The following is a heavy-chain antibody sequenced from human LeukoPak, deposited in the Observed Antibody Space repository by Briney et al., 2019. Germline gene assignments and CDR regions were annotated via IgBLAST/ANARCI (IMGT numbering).Heavy chain of an antibody. CDR3: ARDRGLLEWLFSDAFDI. J-gene: IGHJ3*02. CDR2: ISSSSSYI. V-gene: IGHV3-21*01. CDR1: GFTFSSYS. D-gene: IGHD3-3*01. Sequence: PGGSLRLSCAASGFTFSSYSMNWVRQAPGKGLEWVSSISSSSSYIYYADSVKGRFTISRDNAKNSLYLQMNSLRAEDTAVYYCARDRGLLEWLFSDAFDIWGQGTMVTVSS.